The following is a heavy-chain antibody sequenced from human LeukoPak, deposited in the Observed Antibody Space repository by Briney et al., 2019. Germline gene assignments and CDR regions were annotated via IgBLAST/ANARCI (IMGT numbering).Heavy chain of an antibody. D-gene: IGHD2-15*01. Sequence: SETLSLTCTVSGGSISSGSYYWTWIRQPARKGLEWIGRIYTSGSTIYNPSLKSRVTISVDTSKNRFSMKLSSVTAADTAVYYCARESDCSGGRCLDAFDIWGQGTMVTVSS. CDR1: GGSISSGSYY. J-gene: IGHJ3*02. CDR2: IYTSGST. V-gene: IGHV4-61*02. CDR3: ARESDCSGGRCLDAFDI.